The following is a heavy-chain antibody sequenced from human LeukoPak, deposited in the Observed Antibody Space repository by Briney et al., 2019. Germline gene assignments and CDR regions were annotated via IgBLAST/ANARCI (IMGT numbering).Heavy chain of an antibody. Sequence: PGGSLRLSCAASGFTFSSYWMHWVRQAPGKGLVWVSRINTDGSSTSYADSVKGRFTISRDNSKNTLYLQVNSLRAEDTAVYYCAKGSDWLRHFDYWGQGTLVTVSS. J-gene: IGHJ4*02. D-gene: IGHD3-9*01. CDR3: AKGSDWLRHFDY. V-gene: IGHV3-74*01. CDR1: GFTFSSYW. CDR2: INTDGSST.